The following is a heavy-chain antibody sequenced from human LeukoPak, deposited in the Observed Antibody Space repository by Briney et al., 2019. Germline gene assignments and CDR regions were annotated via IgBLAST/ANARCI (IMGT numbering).Heavy chain of an antibody. CDR1: GYTFTSYG. CDR3: ARDPAPLLTIFGVVINYMDV. V-gene: IGHV1-18*01. Sequence: ASVKVSCKASGYTFTSYGISWVRQAPGQGLEWMGWISAYNGNTNYAQKLQGRVTMTTDTSTSTAYMELRSLRSDDTAVYYCARDPAPLLTIFGVVINYMDVWGKGTTVTVSS. CDR2: ISAYNGNT. J-gene: IGHJ6*03. D-gene: IGHD3-3*01.